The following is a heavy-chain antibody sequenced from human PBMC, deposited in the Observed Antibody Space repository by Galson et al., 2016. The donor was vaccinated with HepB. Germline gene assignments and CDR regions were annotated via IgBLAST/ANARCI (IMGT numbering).Heavy chain of an antibody. J-gene: IGHJ4*02. V-gene: IGHV1-69*13. D-gene: IGHD5-24*01. CDR3: ASPLEMAKIHPIDY. Sequence: SVKVSCKASGGTFSSYAINWVRQAPGQGLEWVGGIIPVAGTTSYAQKFRGRVTITADESTSTAYMELGRLRSDDTAGYYCASPLEMAKIHPIDYWGQGTLVTVSS. CDR2: IIPVAGTT. CDR1: GGTFSSYA.